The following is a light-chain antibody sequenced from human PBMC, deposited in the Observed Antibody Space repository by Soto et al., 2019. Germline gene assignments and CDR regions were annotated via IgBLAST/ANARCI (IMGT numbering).Light chain of an antibody. Sequence: QSALTQPPSASGSPGQSVAISCTGTSSDIGAYNYVSWYQQHPGKVPKLIICEVTNRPSGVPDRFSASKSGNTASLTVSGLQAEDEADYYCSSHGGANNFYLFGTGTKVTVL. V-gene: IGLV2-8*01. J-gene: IGLJ1*01. CDR1: SSDIGAYNY. CDR2: EVT. CDR3: SSHGGANNFYL.